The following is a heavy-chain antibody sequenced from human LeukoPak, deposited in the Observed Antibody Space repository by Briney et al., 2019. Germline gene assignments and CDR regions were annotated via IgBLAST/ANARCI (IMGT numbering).Heavy chain of an antibody. V-gene: IGHV1-8*01. CDR3: ARGSWITGTTSYYYHMDV. Sequence: ASVKVSCEASGYTFISYDINWVRQASGQGLEWMGWMNPNNGRTGYAQKFQGRVTMTRNSSISTVYMELNTLRSEDTAVYYCARGSWITGTTSYYYHMDVWGKGTTVTVS. CDR1: GYTFISYD. D-gene: IGHD1-7*01. CDR2: MNPNNGRT. J-gene: IGHJ6*03.